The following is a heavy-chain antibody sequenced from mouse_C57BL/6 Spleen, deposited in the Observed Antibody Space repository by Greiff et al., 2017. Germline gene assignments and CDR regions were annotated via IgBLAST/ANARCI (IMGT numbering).Heavy chain of an antibody. D-gene: IGHD2-4*01. J-gene: IGHJ3*01. V-gene: IGHV5-17*01. CDR1: GFTFSDYG. CDR2: ISSGSSTI. Sequence: EVMLVESGGGLVKPGGSLKLSCAASGFTFSDYGMHWVRQAPEKGLEWVAYISSGSSTIYYADTVKGRFTIPRDNAKNTLFLEMTSLRSEDTAMYYCAKGGLRAWFAYWGQGTLVTVSA. CDR3: AKGGLRAWFAY.